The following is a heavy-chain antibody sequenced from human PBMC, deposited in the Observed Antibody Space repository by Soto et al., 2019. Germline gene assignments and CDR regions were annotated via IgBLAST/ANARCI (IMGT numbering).Heavy chain of an antibody. J-gene: IGHJ5*02. CDR1: GFTFSSYG. V-gene: IGHV3-30*18. CDR3: AKGDNVVVPAIFDP. CDR2: ISYDGSNK. Sequence: QVQLVESGGGVVQPGRSLRLSCAASGFTFSSYGMHWVRQSPGKGLEWVAGISYDGSNKYYADSVKGRFTISRDNSKSTLYLQMNSLRAENTAVYYCAKGDNVVVPAIFDPWGQGTLVTVST. D-gene: IGHD2-2*01.